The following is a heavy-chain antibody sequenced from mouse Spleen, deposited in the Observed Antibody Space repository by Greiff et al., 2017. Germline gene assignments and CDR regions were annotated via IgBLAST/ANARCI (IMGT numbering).Heavy chain of an antibody. J-gene: IGHJ2*01. Sequence: EVKLMESGPGLVKPSQSLSLTCSVTGYSITSCYYWHWIRQFPGNLLGWMGFLSDDGSNNYNPSLKNRIAITRDTSKNQFFLKLNSVTTEDTATYYYASDGYFDYWGQSTTPTISS. CDR3: ASDGYFDY. V-gene: IGHV3-6*02. CDR2: LSDDGSN. CDR1: GYSITSCYY.